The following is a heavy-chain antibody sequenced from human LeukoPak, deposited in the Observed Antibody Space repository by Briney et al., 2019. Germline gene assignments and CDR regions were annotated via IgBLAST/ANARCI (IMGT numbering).Heavy chain of an antibody. V-gene: IGHV4-59*01. Sequence: ASETLSLTCTVSGGSISSYYWSWIRQPPGKGLEWIGYIYYSGSTNYNPSPKSRVTIPVDTSKNQFSLKLSSVTAADTAVYYCARDACSSTSCPYYLDYWGQGTLVTVSS. D-gene: IGHD2-2*01. CDR3: ARDACSSTSCPYYLDY. CDR1: GGSISSYY. J-gene: IGHJ4*02. CDR2: IYYSGST.